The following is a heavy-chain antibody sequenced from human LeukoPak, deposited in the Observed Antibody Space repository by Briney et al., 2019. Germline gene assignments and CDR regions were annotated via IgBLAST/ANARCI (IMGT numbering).Heavy chain of an antibody. CDR3: ARDYYDSSGYFYFDY. Sequence: ASVKVSCKASGGTFSSYAISWVRQAPGQGLEWMGGIIPIFGTANYAQKFQGRVTITADESTSTAYMGLGSLRSEDTAVYYCARDYYDSSGYFYFDYWGQGTLVTVSS. J-gene: IGHJ4*02. CDR1: GGTFSSYA. D-gene: IGHD3-22*01. CDR2: IIPIFGTA. V-gene: IGHV1-69*13.